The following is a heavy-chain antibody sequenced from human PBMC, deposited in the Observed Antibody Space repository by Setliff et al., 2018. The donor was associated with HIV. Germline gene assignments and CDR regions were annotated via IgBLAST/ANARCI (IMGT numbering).Heavy chain of an antibody. V-gene: IGHV1-18*01. J-gene: IGHJ3*02. CDR2: ISAYDGDT. CDR3: ARGYYNFWSGYYDSRFPNPIDAFDI. CDR1: NYTFTNYA. Sequence: ASVKVSCKASNYTFTNYAITWVRQAPGQRPEWMGWISAYDGDTKYAQKFHNRLSMTADTSTSTAYMELRSLRSDDTAVYYCARGYYNFWSGYYDSRFPNPIDAFDIWGQGTMVTVSS. D-gene: IGHD3-3*01.